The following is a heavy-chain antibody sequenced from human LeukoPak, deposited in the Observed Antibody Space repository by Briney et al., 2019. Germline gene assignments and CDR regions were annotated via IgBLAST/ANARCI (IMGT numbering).Heavy chain of an antibody. CDR2: IYYRGST. D-gene: IGHD2-2*01. V-gene: IGHV4-39*01. CDR3: ARHYLSDGILSTFDP. J-gene: IGHJ5*02. CDR1: GGSLSSSPYY. Sequence: PSETLSLTCTVSGGSLSSSPYYWGWIRQPPGKGLEWIGTIYYRGSTYSNPSLNSRVTISLDTSKNQFSLRLRSVTAADTALYYCARHYLSDGILSTFDPWGQGTLVTVSS.